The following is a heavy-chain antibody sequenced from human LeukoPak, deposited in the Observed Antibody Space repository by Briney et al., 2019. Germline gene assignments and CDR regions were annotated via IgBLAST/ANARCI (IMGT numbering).Heavy chain of an antibody. J-gene: IGHJ6*03. D-gene: IGHD6-13*01. CDR1: GGSVSSHY. CDR2: VSDSGST. Sequence: SETLSLTCTVSGGSVSSHYWSWIRQPPGKGLEWIGYVSDSGSTNYNPSLKSRVTVSVDTSKDQFSLKLTSVTAADTAVYYCARTGSSWPLYYYYYMDVWGKGTTVTVSS. V-gene: IGHV4-59*02. CDR3: ARTGSSWPLYYYYYMDV.